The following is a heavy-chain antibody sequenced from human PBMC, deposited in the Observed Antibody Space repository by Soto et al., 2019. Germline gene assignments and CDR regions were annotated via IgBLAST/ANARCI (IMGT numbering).Heavy chain of an antibody. CDR3: ARSGWVGPSGK. CDR2: IIPVPGQA. J-gene: IGHJ4*01. V-gene: IGHV1-69*02. D-gene: IGHD6-25*01. CDR1: GGPFSSYT. Sequence: QVQLVQSGPEVKKPGSSVKVSCRATGGPFSSYTFTWVRQASGQGLEWMGRIIPVPGQANDAQKFQDRVTITADNSTGTAYMELRGLRSEYTAVYYCARSGWVGPSGKWGPGSLVTVSS.